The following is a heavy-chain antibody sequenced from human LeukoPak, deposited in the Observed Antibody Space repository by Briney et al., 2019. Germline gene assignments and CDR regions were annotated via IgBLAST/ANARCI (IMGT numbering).Heavy chain of an antibody. D-gene: IGHD6-6*01. V-gene: IGHV3-21*01. CDR2: ISAVGTYI. J-gene: IGHJ6*03. CDR1: GFTFRSYT. Sequence: PGGSLRLSCAASGFTFRSYTIHWVRQAPGKGLEWVSSISAVGTYIYYADSAKGRFTISRDNVEKSAYLELSGLTGQDTAIYYCARGGIAGRAVYYYYMDVWDKGTTVTVSS. CDR3: ARGGIAGRAVYYYYMDV.